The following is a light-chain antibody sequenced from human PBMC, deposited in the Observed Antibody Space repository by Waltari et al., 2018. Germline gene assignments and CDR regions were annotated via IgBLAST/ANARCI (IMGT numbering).Light chain of an antibody. CDR1: QGIISY. V-gene: IGKV1-9*01. CDR3: QHLNNYPLS. Sequence: DIQLTQSPSFLSASVGDRVTITCRASQGIISYLAWYQQKPGRAPKLLIYAASTLQSGVPSRFSGSGSGTEFTLAISSLQTEDFATYYCQHLNNYPLSFGGGTKVEIK. CDR2: AAS. J-gene: IGKJ4*01.